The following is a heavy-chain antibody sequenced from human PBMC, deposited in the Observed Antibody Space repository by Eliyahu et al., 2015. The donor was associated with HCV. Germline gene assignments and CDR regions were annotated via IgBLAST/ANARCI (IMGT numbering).Heavy chain of an antibody. CDR3: VRGFGVGATSHNFDY. Sequence: EVQLVESGGGLVQPGGSLRLSCAASGFTFXSYWMXWVRQAPGKGLVWVSRINSDGNITTYADSVKGRFTISRDNAKNTLYLQMNSLRAEDTAVYYCVRGFGVGATSHNFDYWGQGTLVTVSS. D-gene: IGHD1-26*01. V-gene: IGHV3-74*01. CDR1: GFTFXSYW. CDR2: INSDGNIT. J-gene: IGHJ4*02.